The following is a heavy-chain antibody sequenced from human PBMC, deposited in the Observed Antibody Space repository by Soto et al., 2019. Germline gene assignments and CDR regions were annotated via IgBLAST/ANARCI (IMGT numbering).Heavy chain of an antibody. J-gene: IGHJ4*02. V-gene: IGHV3-74*01. Sequence: EVQLAESGGGSVLTGGSLRLSCAASGFSFVSYWMHWVRQVPGEGLAWVSRINGNADNSDYADSVKGRFTISRDNAMNRLYLQMDSLRADDTGVYYCVRDFRGAVAGSEFDHWGQGTLVTVSS. CDR3: VRDFRGAVAGSEFDH. CDR1: GFSFVSYW. CDR2: INGNADNS. D-gene: IGHD6-19*01.